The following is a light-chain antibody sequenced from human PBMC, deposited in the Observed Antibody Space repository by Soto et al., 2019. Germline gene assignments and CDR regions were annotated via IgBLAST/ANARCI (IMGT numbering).Light chain of an antibody. V-gene: IGKV3-20*01. CDR1: QSIDSNY. CDR3: QRSSA. CDR2: DIS. Sequence: EIVLTQSPGTLSLSPGERATLSCRTSQSIDSNYLAWYQQKPGQAPRLLMYDISSRATGIPDRFSGSGSGTDFTLTISRREPEDFAVYYCQRSSAFGQGTKVEIK. J-gene: IGKJ1*01.